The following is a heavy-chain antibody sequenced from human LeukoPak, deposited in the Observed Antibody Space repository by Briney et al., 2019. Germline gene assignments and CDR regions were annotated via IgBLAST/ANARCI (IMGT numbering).Heavy chain of an antibody. CDR3: ARNYYDSSGYYPDAFDI. V-gene: IGHV3-33*01. J-gene: IGHJ3*02. D-gene: IGHD3-22*01. Sequence: PGGSLRLSCAASGFTFSSYGMHWVRQAPGKGLEWVAVIWYDGSNKYYADSVKGRFTISRDNSKNTLYLQMNSLRAEDTAVYYCARNYYDSSGYYPDAFDIWGQGTVVTVSS. CDR2: IWYDGSNK. CDR1: GFTFSSYG.